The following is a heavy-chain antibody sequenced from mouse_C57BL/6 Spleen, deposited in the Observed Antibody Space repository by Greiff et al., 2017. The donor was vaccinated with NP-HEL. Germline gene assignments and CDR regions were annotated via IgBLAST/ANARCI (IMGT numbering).Heavy chain of an antibody. V-gene: IGHV1-69*01. CDR1: GYTFTSYW. Sequence: QVQLQQPGAELVMPGASVKLSCKASGYTFTSYWMHWVKQRPGQGLEWIGEIDPSDSYTNYNQKFKGKSTLTVDKSSSTAYLPLSSLTSEDSAVYYCARSPPYDPYVDYWGQGTTLTVSS. CDR2: IDPSDSYT. CDR3: ARSPPYDPYVDY. D-gene: IGHD2-12*01. J-gene: IGHJ2*01.